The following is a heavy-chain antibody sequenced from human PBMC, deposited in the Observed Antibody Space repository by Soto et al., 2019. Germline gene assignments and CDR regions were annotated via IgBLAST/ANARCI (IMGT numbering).Heavy chain of an antibody. CDR1: GGSIISYY. V-gene: IGHV4-59*01. J-gene: IGHJ3*01. Sequence: SETLSLTCTVSGGSIISYYWSWIRQPPGKGLEWIGYIYDSGSTSYNPSLKSRVTISVDTSKNQFSLKLSSVTAADTAVYYCATTTYYDILTGYPHDAFDVWGQGTMVTVSS. CDR2: IYDSGST. D-gene: IGHD3-9*01. CDR3: ATTTYYDILTGYPHDAFDV.